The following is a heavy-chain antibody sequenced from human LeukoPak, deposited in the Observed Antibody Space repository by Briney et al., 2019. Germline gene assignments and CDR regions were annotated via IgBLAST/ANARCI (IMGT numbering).Heavy chain of an antibody. D-gene: IGHD1-26*01. CDR3: ARDRLTSGSYFFDY. J-gene: IGHJ4*02. V-gene: IGHV3-48*01. Sequence: GGSLRLSCAAYAFTFSDYSMNWVRQAPGKGLEWISYISGRSSTIYYADSVRGRFTISRDNAKNSMYLQMNSLRAEDTAVYYCARDRLTSGSYFFDYWGQGTLVTVSS. CDR1: AFTFSDYS. CDR2: ISGRSSTI.